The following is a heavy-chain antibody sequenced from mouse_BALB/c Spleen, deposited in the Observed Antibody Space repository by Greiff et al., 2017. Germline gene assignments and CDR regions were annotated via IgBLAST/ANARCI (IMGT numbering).Heavy chain of an antibody. D-gene: IGHD1-1*01. CDR3: TRPYYYGSSYDYAMDY. Sequence: EVKLVESGGGLVQPGGSMKLSCVASGFTFSNYWMNWVRQSPEKGLEWVAEIRLKSNNYATHYAESVKGRFTISRDDSKSSVYLQMNNLRAEDTGIYYCTRPYYYGSSYDYAMDYWGQGTSVTVSS. CDR1: GFTFSNYW. V-gene: IGHV6-6*02. J-gene: IGHJ4*01. CDR2: IRLKSNNYAT.